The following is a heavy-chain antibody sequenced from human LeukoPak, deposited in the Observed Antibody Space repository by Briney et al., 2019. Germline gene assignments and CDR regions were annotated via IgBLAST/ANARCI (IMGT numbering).Heavy chain of an antibody. CDR2: INWNGDST. V-gene: IGHV3-20*04. D-gene: IGHD7-27*01. J-gene: IGHJ4*02. CDR1: GFTFDDYG. CDR3: ARGPLTGSMLGDFDY. Sequence: TGESLRLSCAASGFTFDDYGMSWVRQAPGKGLEWVSGINWNGDSTDYADSVKGRFTISRDNARNSLYVQMNSLRAEDTALYYCARGPLTGSMLGDFDYWGQGTLVTVSS.